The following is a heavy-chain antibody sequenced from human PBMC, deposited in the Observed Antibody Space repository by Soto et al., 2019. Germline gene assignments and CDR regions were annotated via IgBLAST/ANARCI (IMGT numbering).Heavy chain of an antibody. Sequence: SETLSLTCTISGGSISNYYWSWIRQPPGKGLEWIGYIYYSGRTKYNPSLESRVTISVDTSRNQLSLKLSAVTAADTAVYYCARSPAGGTLTPYYYYGMDVWGQGTTVTVSS. CDR2: IYYSGRT. V-gene: IGHV4-59*01. CDR1: GGSISNYY. D-gene: IGHD3-9*01. J-gene: IGHJ6*02. CDR3: ARSPAGGTLTPYYYYGMDV.